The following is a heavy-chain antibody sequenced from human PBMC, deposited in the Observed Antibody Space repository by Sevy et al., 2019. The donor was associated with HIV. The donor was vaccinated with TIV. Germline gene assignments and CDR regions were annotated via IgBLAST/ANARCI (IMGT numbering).Heavy chain of an antibody. J-gene: IGHJ4*02. V-gene: IGHV1-69*13. CDR3: ARSISWYASFDS. CDR2: IIPMFGRA. D-gene: IGHD6-13*01. CDR1: GRTFSNYA. Sequence: ASVKVSCKASGRTFSNYALSWVRQAPGQGLDWMGGIIPMFGRANYVQKFQGRVTITADESTSTAYMELSSLRSEDTAVYFCARSISWYASFDSWGQGTLVTVSS.